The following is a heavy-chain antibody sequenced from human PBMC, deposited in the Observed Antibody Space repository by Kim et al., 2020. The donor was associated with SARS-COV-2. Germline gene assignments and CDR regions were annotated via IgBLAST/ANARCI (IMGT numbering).Heavy chain of an antibody. CDR1: GYTFTSYD. CDR2: MNPNSGNT. D-gene: IGHD3-16*02. J-gene: IGHJ5*02. V-gene: IGHV1-8*01. Sequence: ASVKVSCKASGYTFTSYDINWVRQATGQGLEWMGWMNPNSGNTGYAQKFQGRVTMTRNTSISTAYMELSSLRSEDTAVYYCARVAYDYVWGSYRSRWFDPWGQGTLVTVSS. CDR3: ARVAYDYVWGSYRSRWFDP.